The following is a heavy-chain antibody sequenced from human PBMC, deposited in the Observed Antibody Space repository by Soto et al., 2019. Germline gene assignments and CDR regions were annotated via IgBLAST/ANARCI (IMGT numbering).Heavy chain of an antibody. V-gene: IGHV4-59*12. J-gene: IGHJ3*02. D-gene: IGHD6-19*01. CDR2: IYYSGST. Sequence: PSETLSLTCTVSGGSISSYYWSWIRQPPGKGLEWIGYIYYSGSTNYNPSLKSRVTISVDTSKNQFSLKLSSVTAADTAVYYCARDQPYSSGWARAFDIWGQGTMDTVSS. CDR1: GGSISSYY. CDR3: ARDQPYSSGWARAFDI.